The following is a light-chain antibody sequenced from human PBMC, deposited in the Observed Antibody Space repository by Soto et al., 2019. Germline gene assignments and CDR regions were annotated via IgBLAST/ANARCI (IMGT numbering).Light chain of an antibody. CDR3: CSYAGSYTDV. CDR2: DVS. V-gene: IGLV2-11*01. J-gene: IGLJ1*01. CDR1: SSDVGGYNY. Sequence: QSALTQPRSVSGSPGQSVTISCTGTSSDVGGYNYVSWYQQHPGKAPKLMIYDVSKRPSGVPDRFSGSKSGNTASLTISGLKAEDEADEYGCSYAGSYTDVFGTGTKVTVL.